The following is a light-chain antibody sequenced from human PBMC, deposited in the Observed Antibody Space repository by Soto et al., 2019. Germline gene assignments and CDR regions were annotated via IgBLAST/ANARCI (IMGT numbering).Light chain of an antibody. V-gene: IGKV3-20*01. Sequence: EIVLTQSPGTLSLSPGESATLSCRASQSVTSTYLAWYQQKPGQAPRLLIYGASSRATGVPDRISCSGSGKDFAPTISSLEPEDFSVYFCQQYGGSPQFTFGPGTRVEI. CDR2: GAS. CDR3: QQYGGSPQFT. J-gene: IGKJ3*01. CDR1: QSVTSTY.